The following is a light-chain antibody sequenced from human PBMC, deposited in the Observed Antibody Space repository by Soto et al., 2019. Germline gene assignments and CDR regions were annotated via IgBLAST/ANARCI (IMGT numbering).Light chain of an antibody. CDR3: QSYDSSNVV. CDR1: SGSIASNY. Sequence: NFMLTQPHSVSESPGKTVTISCTRSSGSIASNYVQWYQQRPGSAPTTVIYEDNQRPSGVPDRFSGSIDSSSNFASLTISGLKTEDEADYYCQSYDSSNVVFGGGTKLTVL. V-gene: IGLV6-57*04. J-gene: IGLJ2*01. CDR2: EDN.